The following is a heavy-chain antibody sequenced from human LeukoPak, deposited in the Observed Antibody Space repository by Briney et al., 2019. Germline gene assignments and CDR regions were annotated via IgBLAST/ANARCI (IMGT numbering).Heavy chain of an antibody. CDR2: IYHSGST. J-gene: IGHJ4*02. CDR1: GYSISSGYY. D-gene: IGHD6-13*01. V-gene: IGHV4-38-2*02. CDR3: ARVEVAAAGYYFDY. Sequence: PSETLSLTCTVSGYSISSGYYWGWIRQPPGKGLEWIGSIYHSGSTYYNPSLKSRVTISVYTSKNQFSLKLSSVTAADTAVYYCARVEVAAAGYYFDYWGQGTLVTVSS.